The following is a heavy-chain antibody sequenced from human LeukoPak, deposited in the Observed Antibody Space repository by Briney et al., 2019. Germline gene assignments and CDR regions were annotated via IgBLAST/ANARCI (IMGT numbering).Heavy chain of an antibody. V-gene: IGHV4-30-4*01. CDR2: IYYSGST. D-gene: IGHD5-18*01. Sequence: SQTLSLTCTVSGGSISSGDYYRSWIRQPPGKGLEWIGYIYYSGSTYYNPSLKSRVTISVDTSKNQFSLKLSSVTAADTAVYYCARVPIQLWFLDYWGQGTLVTVSS. CDR1: GGSISSGDYY. J-gene: IGHJ4*02. CDR3: ARVPIQLWFLDY.